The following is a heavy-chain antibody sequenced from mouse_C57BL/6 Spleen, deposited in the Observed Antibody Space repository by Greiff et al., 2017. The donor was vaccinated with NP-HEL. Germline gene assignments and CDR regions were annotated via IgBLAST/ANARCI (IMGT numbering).Heavy chain of an antibody. J-gene: IGHJ3*01. CDR3: ARDGETAQATAWFAY. CDR1: GYTFTSYW. CDR2: IDPNSGGT. Sequence: QVQLQQSGAELVKPGASVKLSCKASGYTFTSYWMHWVKQRPGRGLEWIGRIDPNSGGTKYNEKFKSKATLTVDKPSSTAYMQLSSLTSEDSAVYYCARDGETAQATAWFAYWGQGTLVTVSA. D-gene: IGHD3-2*02. V-gene: IGHV1-72*01.